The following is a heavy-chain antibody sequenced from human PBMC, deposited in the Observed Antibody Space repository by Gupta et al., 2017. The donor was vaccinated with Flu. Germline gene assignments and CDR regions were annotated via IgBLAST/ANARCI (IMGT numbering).Heavy chain of an antibody. CDR1: RFTFTQAW. V-gene: IGHV3-15*01. Sequence: EVQLVESGGDVVKPGGSLRLFCAASRFTFTQAWMDWVRQAPGKGLEWDGRIKSKTDGGTIGYAAPVKSRFTNSRDDSKNTVYLQMTSLKTEDTAVYYCTTDGGIAVRPMFDYWGQGVLVTVSS. CDR3: TTDGGIAVRPMFDY. D-gene: IGHD6-6*01. CDR2: IKSKTDGGTI. J-gene: IGHJ4*02.